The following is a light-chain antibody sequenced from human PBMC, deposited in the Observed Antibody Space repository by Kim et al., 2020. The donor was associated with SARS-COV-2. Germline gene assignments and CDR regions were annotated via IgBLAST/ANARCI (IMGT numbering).Light chain of an antibody. CDR3: QQYNSYPWT. CDR1: QSISSW. Sequence: DIQMTQSPSTLSASVGDRVTITCRASQSISSWLARYQQKPGKAPKLLIYKASSLESGVPSRFSGSGSGTEFTLTISSLQPDDFATYYCQQYNSYPWTFGQGTKVDIK. V-gene: IGKV1-5*03. CDR2: KAS. J-gene: IGKJ1*01.